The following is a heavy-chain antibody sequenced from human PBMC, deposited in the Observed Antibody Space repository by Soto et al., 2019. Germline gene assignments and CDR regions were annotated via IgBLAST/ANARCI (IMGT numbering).Heavy chain of an antibody. V-gene: IGHV4-30-4*01. CDR1: GGSISSGDYY. D-gene: IGHD5-18*01. CDR3: ESNSDGYTFYDY. J-gene: IGHJ4*02. CDR2: IYYSGST. Sequence: PSETLSLTCTVSGGSISSGDYYWSWIRQPPGKGLECIGYIYYSGSTYYNPSLKSRVTISVDTSKNQFSLKLSSVTAADTAVYYCESNSDGYTFYDYWGQGTLVIVSS.